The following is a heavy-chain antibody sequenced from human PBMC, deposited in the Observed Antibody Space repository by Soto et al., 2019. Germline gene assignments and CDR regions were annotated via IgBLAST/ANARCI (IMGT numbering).Heavy chain of an antibody. D-gene: IGHD3-22*01. Sequence: HPGGSLRLSCAASGFTFSSYGMHWVRQAPGKGLEWVAVISYDGSNKYYADSVKGRFTISRDNSKNTLYLQMNSLRAEDTAVYYCAKDNSQTHYYDSSGYYYTEYFQHWGQGTLVTVSS. V-gene: IGHV3-30*18. CDR2: ISYDGSNK. CDR1: GFTFSSYG. J-gene: IGHJ1*01. CDR3: AKDNSQTHYYDSSGYYYTEYFQH.